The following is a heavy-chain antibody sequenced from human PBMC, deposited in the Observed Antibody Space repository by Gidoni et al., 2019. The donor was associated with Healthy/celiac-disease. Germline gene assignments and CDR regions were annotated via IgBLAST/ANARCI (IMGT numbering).Heavy chain of an antibody. V-gene: IGHV3-23*01. CDR3: AKSHYDSSVLGGAFDI. J-gene: IGHJ3*02. D-gene: IGHD3-22*01. Sequence: TISRDNSKNTLYLQMNSLRAEDTAVYYCAKSHYDSSVLGGAFDIWGQGTMVTVSS.